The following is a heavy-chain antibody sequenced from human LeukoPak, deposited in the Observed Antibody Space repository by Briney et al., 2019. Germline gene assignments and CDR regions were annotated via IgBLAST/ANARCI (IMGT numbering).Heavy chain of an antibody. Sequence: SSETLSLTCAVSTDSFSSHYWSWVRQPPGKGLEWIGYISYIGSTNYNPSLKSRVTISIDTSKNQFSLRLRSVTAADTAVYYRARDLITVTKGFDIWGQGTMVSVSS. CDR1: TDSFSSHY. V-gene: IGHV4-59*11. CDR3: ARDLITVTKGFDI. J-gene: IGHJ3*02. D-gene: IGHD4-17*01. CDR2: ISYIGST.